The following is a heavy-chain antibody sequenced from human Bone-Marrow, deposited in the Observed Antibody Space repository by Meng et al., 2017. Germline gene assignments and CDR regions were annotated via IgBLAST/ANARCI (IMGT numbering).Heavy chain of an antibody. D-gene: IGHD6-13*01. V-gene: IGHV3-53*02. CDR2: IYTGGDDS. Sequence: GRLVETGGALCQPGGSLRLSCAASGFTVSDHYMNWVRQAPGKGLEWVSVIYTGGDDSYYADFVKGRFTISRDRSKNTLYLQMNSLRVEDTGVYYCARSGSSWYQLDYWGQGTLVTVSS. CDR3: ARSGSSWYQLDY. CDR1: GFTVSDHY. J-gene: IGHJ4*02.